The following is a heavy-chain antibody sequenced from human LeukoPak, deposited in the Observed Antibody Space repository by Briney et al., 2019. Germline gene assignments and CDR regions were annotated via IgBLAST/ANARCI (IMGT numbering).Heavy chain of an antibody. CDR3: ARPSGRNWNAFDI. CDR2: INYSGNT. J-gene: IGHJ3*02. D-gene: IGHD1-14*01. Sequence: SETLSLTCAVSGDSISSSPYFCGWLRQPPGKGLEWIGSINYSGNTYFNPSLQSRVAISVDASKNQFSLKLSSLTAADTAVYSCARPSGRNWNAFDIWGQGTMVTVSS. V-gene: IGHV4-39*01. CDR1: GDSISSSPYF.